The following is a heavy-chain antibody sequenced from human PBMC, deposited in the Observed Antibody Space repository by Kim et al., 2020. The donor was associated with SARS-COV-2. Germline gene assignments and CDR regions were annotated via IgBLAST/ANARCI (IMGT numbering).Heavy chain of an antibody. CDR3: GRNLVPTTKTYGMDV. CDR2: ISSTSAYI. Sequence: GGSLRLSCAASGFTFSTYSMNWVRQAPGKGLEWVSSISSTSAYIYYADSVKGRFTISRDNAKDSLYLQMNSLRAEDTAVYYCGRNLVPTTKTYGMDVWGQGTTVTVSS. J-gene: IGHJ6*02. V-gene: IGHV3-21*01. D-gene: IGHD2-2*01. CDR1: GFTFSTYS.